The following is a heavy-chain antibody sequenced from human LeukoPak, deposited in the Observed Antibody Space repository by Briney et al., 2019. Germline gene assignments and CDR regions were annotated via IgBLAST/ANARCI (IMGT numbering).Heavy chain of an antibody. Sequence: GGSLRLSCAASGFTFSSYAMSWVRQAPGKGLEWVSAISGSGGSTYYADSVKGRFTISRDNSKNPLYLQMNSLRAEDTAVYYCAKDVKVRGVIKYYYGMDVWGQGTTVTVSS. CDR1: GFTFSSYA. CDR3: AKDVKVRGVIKYYYGMDV. D-gene: IGHD3-10*01. J-gene: IGHJ6*02. V-gene: IGHV3-23*01. CDR2: ISGSGGST.